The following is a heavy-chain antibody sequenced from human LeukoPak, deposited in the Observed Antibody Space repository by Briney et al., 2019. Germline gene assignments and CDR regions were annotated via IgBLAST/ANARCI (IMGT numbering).Heavy chain of an antibody. J-gene: IGHJ4*02. Sequence: GGSLRLSCVVSRFTFSAYNMNWVRQAPGKGLEWVSSISTTNSYIYYADSVTGRFTISRDNAKNSLYLQMHSLRAEDTAVYYCARRATAERGHSYGLDYWGQGTLVTVSS. D-gene: IGHD5-18*01. CDR3: ARRATAERGHSYGLDY. V-gene: IGHV3-21*01. CDR1: RFTFSAYN. CDR2: ISTTNSYI.